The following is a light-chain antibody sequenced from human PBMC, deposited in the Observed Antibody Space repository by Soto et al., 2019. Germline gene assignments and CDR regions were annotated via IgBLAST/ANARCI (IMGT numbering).Light chain of an antibody. Sequence: QAVVTQPPSVSGALGQTITISCTGSSSNIGADFGVHWYQQLPGAAPKLVIFVNTNRPSGVPDRFSGSKSGTSASLATTGLQAEDEADYYCQYYDRSLSGGVFGTGTKVTVL. CDR2: VNT. J-gene: IGLJ3*02. CDR3: QYYDRSLSGGV. CDR1: SSNIGADFG. V-gene: IGLV1-40*01.